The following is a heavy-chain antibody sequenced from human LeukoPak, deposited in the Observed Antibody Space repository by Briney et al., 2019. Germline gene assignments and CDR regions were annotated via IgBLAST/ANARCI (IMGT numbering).Heavy chain of an antibody. Sequence: ETLSLTCAVYGGSFSGYYWSWIRQPPGKGLEWVAHISEDGRRRDYVDSLRGRFTISRDNAKDSLFLELNSLRDEDTAVYYCARDWGWAFDPWGQGTLVTVFS. D-gene: IGHD3-16*01. CDR3: ARDWGWAFDP. V-gene: IGHV3-7*01. CDR1: GGSFSGYY. CDR2: ISEDGRRR. J-gene: IGHJ5*02.